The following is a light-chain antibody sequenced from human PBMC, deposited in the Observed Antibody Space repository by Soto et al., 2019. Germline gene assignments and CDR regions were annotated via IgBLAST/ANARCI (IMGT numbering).Light chain of an antibody. V-gene: IGKV1-39*01. CDR2: AAS. J-gene: IGKJ4*01. CDR3: QQSYSTPPT. CDR1: QSISSY. Sequence: DIQMTQSPSSLSASVGDRVTITCRASQSISSYLNWHQQKPGKPPKLLIYAASNLQSGVPSRFSGSGSGTDFTLTITSLQPEDFATYYCQQSYSTPPTFGGGTKVEIK.